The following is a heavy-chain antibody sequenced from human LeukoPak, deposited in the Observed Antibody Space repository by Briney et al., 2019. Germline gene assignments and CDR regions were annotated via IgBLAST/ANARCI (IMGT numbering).Heavy chain of an antibody. CDR1: AGSISGYPTYY. J-gene: IGHJ4*02. Sequence: SETLSLTCTVSAGSISGYPTYYWTWIWQPAGKGLEWIGRISGGGTAYYNPSLESRVSLSLDTSKNQFSLKLSSVTAADTAVYYCATYVSGGVWDWGQGTLVTVSS. CDR2: ISGGGTA. CDR3: ATYVSGGVWD. D-gene: IGHD3-16*01. V-gene: IGHV4-61*02.